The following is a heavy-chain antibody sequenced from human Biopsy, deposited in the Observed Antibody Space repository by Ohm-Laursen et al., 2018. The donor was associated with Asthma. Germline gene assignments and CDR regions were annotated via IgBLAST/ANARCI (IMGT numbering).Heavy chain of an antibody. CDR1: GGSFSNFA. CDR2: ILTKFDIT. D-gene: IGHD3-22*01. Sequence: GSSVKVSCKASGGSFSNFAFSWVRQAPGHGLEWMGTILTKFDITSYAEKFHGRVTITADKSTSTTYMELSRLRSEDTAVYYCARSYDTDSYPVLVLDYWGQGTLVTVSS. J-gene: IGHJ4*02. V-gene: IGHV1-69*04. CDR3: ARSYDTDSYPVLVLDY.